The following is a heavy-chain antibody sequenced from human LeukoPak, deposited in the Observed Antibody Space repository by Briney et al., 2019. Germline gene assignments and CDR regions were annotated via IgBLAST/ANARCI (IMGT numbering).Heavy chain of an antibody. J-gene: IGHJ6*02. CDR3: ARGSSYFAVDV. CDR1: GGSIGSDDYF. CDR2: VYYSGTT. Sequence: SETLSLTCTVSGGSIGSDDYFWTWIRQPPGKGLEWLGYVYYSGTTDYNPSFKGRVTISMDTPLNQFSLKMRSVTAADTAVYYCARGSSYFAVDVWGQGTTVTVS. V-gene: IGHV4-30-4*01. D-gene: IGHD3-10*01.